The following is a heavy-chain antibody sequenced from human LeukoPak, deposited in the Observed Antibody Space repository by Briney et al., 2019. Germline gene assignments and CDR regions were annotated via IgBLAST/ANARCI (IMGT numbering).Heavy chain of an antibody. CDR1: GGTFSSYA. CDR2: IIPIFGTA. J-gene: IGHJ6*02. Sequence: SVKVSCKASGGTFSSYAISWVRQAPGQGLEWMGGIIPIFGTANYAQKFQGRVTITADESTSTAYMKLSSLRSEDTAVYYCARESVGPIDYYGMDVWGQGTTVTVSS. CDR3: ARESVGPIDYYGMDV. V-gene: IGHV1-69*13. D-gene: IGHD2-15*01.